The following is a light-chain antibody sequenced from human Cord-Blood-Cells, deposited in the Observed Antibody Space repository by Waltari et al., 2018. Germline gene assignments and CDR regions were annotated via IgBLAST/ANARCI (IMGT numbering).Light chain of an antibody. CDR2: KAS. CDR3: QQYNSYLYT. J-gene: IGKJ2*01. CDR1: QSISSW. Sequence: DIQMTQSPSTLSASVGDRVTITCRASQSISSWLAWYQQKPGKAPKLLFYKASSLESGVPSRFSVSGSGTEFTLTISSLQPDDFATYYCQQYNSYLYTFGQGTKLEIK. V-gene: IGKV1-5*03.